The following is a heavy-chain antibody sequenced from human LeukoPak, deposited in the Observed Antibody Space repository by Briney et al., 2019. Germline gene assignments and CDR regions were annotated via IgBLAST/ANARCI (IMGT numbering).Heavy chain of an antibody. Sequence: GGSLRLSCAASGFTFSSYGMRWVRQAPGKGLEWDSAISGSGGSTYYADSVKGRFTISRDNSKNTLYLQMNSLRAEDTAVYYCAKGTAAAGDVYYYYYMDVWGKGTTVTISS. J-gene: IGHJ6*03. V-gene: IGHV3-23*01. CDR1: GFTFSSYG. CDR2: ISGSGGST. D-gene: IGHD6-13*01. CDR3: AKGTAAAGDVYYYYYMDV.